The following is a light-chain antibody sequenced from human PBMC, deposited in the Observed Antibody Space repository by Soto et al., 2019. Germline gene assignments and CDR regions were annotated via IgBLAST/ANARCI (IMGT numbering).Light chain of an antibody. J-gene: IGKJ1*01. CDR2: DAS. CDR1: QSVSSY. CDR3: QQRSNWPPWT. V-gene: IGKV3-11*01. Sequence: EIVLTQSPATLSLSPGERATLSCRASQSVSSYLAWYQQKPGQAPRLLIYDASNRATGSPARFSGSGSGTDFPLTISSLEPEDFAVYYCQQRSNWPPWTFGQGTKVEIK.